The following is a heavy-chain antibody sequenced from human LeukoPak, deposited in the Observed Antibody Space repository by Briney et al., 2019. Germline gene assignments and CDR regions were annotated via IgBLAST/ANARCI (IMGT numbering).Heavy chain of an antibody. V-gene: IGHV1-18*01. CDR2: ITTYNGNT. CDR3: ARDRSSSRGYFDY. D-gene: IGHD6-13*01. J-gene: IGHJ4*02. Sequence: ASVKVSCKASGYTFTNYGINWVRQAPGQGLEWMEWITTYNGNTNYAQKLQGRVTMTTDTSTSTAYMELRSLRSDDTAVYYCARDRSSSRGYFDYWGQGTLVTVSS. CDR1: GYTFTNYG.